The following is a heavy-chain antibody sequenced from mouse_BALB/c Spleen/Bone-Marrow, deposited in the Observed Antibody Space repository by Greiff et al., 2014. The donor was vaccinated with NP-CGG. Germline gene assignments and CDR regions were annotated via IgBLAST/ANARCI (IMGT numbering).Heavy chain of an antibody. CDR1: GFTFSSFG. D-gene: IGHD1-1*01. J-gene: IGHJ2*01. CDR2: ISSGSSTI. CDR3: ARSGSSSGYFDY. V-gene: IGHV5-17*02. Sequence: EVHLVESGGGLVQPGGSRKLSCAASGFTFSSFGMHWVRQAPEKGLEWVAYISSGSSTIYYADTVMGRFTISRDNPKNTLFLQMTSLRSEDTAMYYCARSGSSSGYFDYWGQGTTLTVSS.